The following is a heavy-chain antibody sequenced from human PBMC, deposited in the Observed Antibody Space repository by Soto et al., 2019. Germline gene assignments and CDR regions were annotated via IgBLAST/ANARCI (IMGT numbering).Heavy chain of an antibody. CDR2: IRSKANSYLI. CDR1: GFSFSDSA. J-gene: IGHJ4*01. D-gene: IGHD1-26*01. Sequence: LRLSCAASGFSFSDSAMHWVRQASGKGLEWIARIRSKANSYLIAYDESVRGRFIISRDDSKNTAYLQMNDLNTEDTAIYYCARGGEMGLNDYWGHGTPVTVSS. V-gene: IGHV3-73*01. CDR3: ARGGEMGLNDY.